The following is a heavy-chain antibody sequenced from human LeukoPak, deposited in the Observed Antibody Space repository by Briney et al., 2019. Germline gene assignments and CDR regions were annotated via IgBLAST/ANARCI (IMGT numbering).Heavy chain of an antibody. D-gene: IGHD3-9*01. CDR2: IYYSGST. CDR3: ARGVMYYDILTGSAPDWFDP. Sequence: PSETLSLTCTVSGGSISSSSYYWGWIRQPPGKGLEWIGSIYYSGSTYYNPSLKSRVTISVDTSKNQFSLKLSSVTAADTAVYYCARGVMYYDILTGSAPDWFDPWGQGTLVTVSS. CDR1: GGSISSSSYY. J-gene: IGHJ5*02. V-gene: IGHV4-39*07.